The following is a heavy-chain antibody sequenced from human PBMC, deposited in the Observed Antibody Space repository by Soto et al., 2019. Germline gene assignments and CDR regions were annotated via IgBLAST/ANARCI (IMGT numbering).Heavy chain of an antibody. V-gene: IGHV4-31*03. J-gene: IGHJ6*02. CDR2: IYYSGST. Sequence: QVRLEESGPGLVTPSETLSLICSVSGGSVNNANYFWNWIRHHPENGLEWIGYIYYSGSTRYNPSFKTRANLSIATSKNQFSLRVNSVTVAATAVYFCARDADYGGSRGGMDVWGRGTTVTVSS. CDR3: ARDADYGGSRGGMDV. D-gene: IGHD4-17*01. CDR1: GGSVNNANYF.